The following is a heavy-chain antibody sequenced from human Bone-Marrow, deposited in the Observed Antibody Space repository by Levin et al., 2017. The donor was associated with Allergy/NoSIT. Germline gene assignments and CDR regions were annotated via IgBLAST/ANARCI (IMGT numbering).Heavy chain of an antibody. CDR3: ARTLIKSQYYDILTGIRQHLPRRVDATPHWLD. D-gene: IGHD3-9*01. CDR1: GYTFTSYG. Sequence: GESLKISCKASGYTFTSYGISWVRQAPGQGLEWMGWISAYNGNTNYAQKLQGRVTMTTDTSTSTAYMELRSLRSDDTAVYYCARTLIKSQYYDILTGIRQHLPRRVDATPHWLDWGQGTLVTVSS. J-gene: IGHJ4*02. CDR2: ISAYNGNT. V-gene: IGHV1-18*01.